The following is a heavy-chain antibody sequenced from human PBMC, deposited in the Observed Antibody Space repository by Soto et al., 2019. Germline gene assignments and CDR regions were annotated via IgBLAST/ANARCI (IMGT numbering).Heavy chain of an antibody. V-gene: IGHV3-7*01. CDR1: GFTFSNYW. J-gene: IGHJ5*02. Sequence: GGSLRLSCAASGFTFSNYWMSWVRQAPGKGLEWVANIKQDGSESNYADSVKGRFTISRDNAENSLYLQMTSLRAEDTAVYYCASARHIGPWGQGTLVTVSS. CDR3: ASARHIGP. CDR2: IKQDGSES. D-gene: IGHD2-21*01.